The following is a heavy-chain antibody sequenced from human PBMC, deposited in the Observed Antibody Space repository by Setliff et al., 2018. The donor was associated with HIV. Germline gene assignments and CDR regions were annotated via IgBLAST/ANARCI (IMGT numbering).Heavy chain of an antibody. D-gene: IGHD6-19*01. CDR2: IYHSGST. CDR1: GYSISSGYY. V-gene: IGHV4-38-2*01. J-gene: IGHJ3*02. CDR3: AIRGSSGWYVGGYYLRGFDI. Sequence: PSETLSLTCAVSGYSISSGYYWGWIRQPPGKGLEWIGSIYHSGSTYYNPSLKSRVTISVDTSKNQFSLKLSSVTAADTAVYYCAIRGSSGWYVGGYYLRGFDIWGQGTMVTVSS.